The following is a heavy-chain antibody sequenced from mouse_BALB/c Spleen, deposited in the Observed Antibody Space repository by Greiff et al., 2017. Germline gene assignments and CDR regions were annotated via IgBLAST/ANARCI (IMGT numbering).Heavy chain of an antibody. Sequence: EVKVVESGGDLVKPGGSLKLSCAASGFTFSSYGMSWVRQTPDKRLEWVATISSGGSYTYYPDSVKGRFTISRDNAKNTLYLQMSSLKSEDTAMYYCARHNGSSYVYYAMDYWGQGTSVTVSS. CDR1: GFTFSSYG. D-gene: IGHD1-1*01. CDR3: ARHNGSSYVYYAMDY. J-gene: IGHJ4*01. V-gene: IGHV5-6*01. CDR2: ISSGGSYT.